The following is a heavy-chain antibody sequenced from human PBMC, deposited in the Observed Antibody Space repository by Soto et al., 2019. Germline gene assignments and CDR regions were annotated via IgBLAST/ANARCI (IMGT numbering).Heavy chain of an antibody. D-gene: IGHD5-12*01. J-gene: IGHJ6*02. CDR1: GNTLTELS. CDR2: FDPEDGET. V-gene: IGHV1-24*01. Sequence: ASVKVSGKVSGNTLTELSMHWERQAPGKGLEWMGGFDPEDGETIYAQKFQGRVTMTEDTSTDTAYMELSSLRSEDTAVDYCATAGLQGLRLSGMDVWGQGTTVTVSS. CDR3: ATAGLQGLRLSGMDV.